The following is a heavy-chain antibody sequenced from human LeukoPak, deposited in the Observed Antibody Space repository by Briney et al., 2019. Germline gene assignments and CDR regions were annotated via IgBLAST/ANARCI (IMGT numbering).Heavy chain of an antibody. CDR2: ISSSSSYI. CDR3: ARKYCSSTSCEGYYFDY. J-gene: IGHJ4*02. V-gene: IGHV3-21*01. Sequence: GGSLRLSCAASGFTFSSYSMNWVRQAPGKGLEWVSSISSSSSYIYYVDSVKGRFTISRDNAKNSLYLQMNSLRAEDTAVYYCARKYCSSTSCEGYYFDYWGQGALVTVSS. D-gene: IGHD2-2*01. CDR1: GFTFSSYS.